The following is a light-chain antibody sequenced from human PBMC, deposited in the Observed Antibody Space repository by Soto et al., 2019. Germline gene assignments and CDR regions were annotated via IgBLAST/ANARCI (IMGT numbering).Light chain of an antibody. V-gene: IGKV3D-15*01. CDR2: GAS. Sequence: TQSPNTRYSSSRQTATLSCRAGRQIISSYLAWYQQKPGQAPRLLIYGASSRATGIPDRFSGSGSGTDFTLTISSLQSEDFAVYYCQQYNSWPWTFGQGTEVDIK. CDR3: QQYNSWPWT. J-gene: IGKJ1*01. CDR1: QIISSY.